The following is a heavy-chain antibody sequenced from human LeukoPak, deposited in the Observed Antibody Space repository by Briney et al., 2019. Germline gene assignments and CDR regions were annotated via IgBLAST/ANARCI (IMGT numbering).Heavy chain of an antibody. CDR1: GGSISSSSYY. CDR2: IYYSGST. CDR3: AYDSSGYYSLIH. D-gene: IGHD3-22*01. J-gene: IGHJ4*02. V-gene: IGHV4-39*01. Sequence: SETLSLTCTVSGGSISSSSYYWGWIRQPPGKGLEWIGSIYYSGSTYYNPSLKSRVTISVDTSKNQFSLKLSSVTAADTAVYYCAYDSSGYYSLIHWGQGTLVTVSS.